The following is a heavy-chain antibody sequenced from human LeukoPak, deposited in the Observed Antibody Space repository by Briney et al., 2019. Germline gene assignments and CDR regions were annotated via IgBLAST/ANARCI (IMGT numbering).Heavy chain of an antibody. V-gene: IGHV1-18*01. CDR3: ARDTHWGSGAGRWRPFDY. CDR1: GYTFTSYG. Sequence: GASVKVSCKASGYTFTSYGISWVRQAPGQGLEGMGWISAYNGNTNYAQKLQGRVTMTTDTSTSTAYMELRSLRSDDTGVYYGARDTHWGSGAGRWRPFDYWGQGTLVTVSS. D-gene: IGHD6-13*01. CDR2: ISAYNGNT. J-gene: IGHJ4*02.